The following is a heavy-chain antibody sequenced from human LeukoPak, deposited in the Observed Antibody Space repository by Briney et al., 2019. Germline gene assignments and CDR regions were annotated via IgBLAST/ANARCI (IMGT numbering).Heavy chain of an antibody. D-gene: IGHD3-22*01. CDR2: ISGDGGRT. Sequence: GGSLRLSCAASGFTFDDYAMHWVRQAPGKGLEGVSLISGDGGRTYYADSVKARFTIPRDNSKNRQHLLINSRRAEDTAVYYCAKWGSHYYDSSGYPGPYYFDYWGQGTLVTVSS. CDR1: GFTFDDYA. V-gene: IGHV3-43*02. CDR3: AKWGSHYYDSSGYPGPYYFDY. J-gene: IGHJ4*02.